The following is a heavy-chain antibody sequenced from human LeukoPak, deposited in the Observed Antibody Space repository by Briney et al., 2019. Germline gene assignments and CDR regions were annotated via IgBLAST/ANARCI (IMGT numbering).Heavy chain of an antibody. CDR2: IRSDGSST. J-gene: IGHJ3*01. V-gene: IGHV3-74*01. CDR3: ARSRGFHSMDSFPV. Sequence: GGSLRLSCAASGFTFSSYWMHWVRQAPGKGLVWVSRIRSDGSSTTYADSVKGRFTISRDNANNSLFLHMNSLRAEDTAVYYCARSRGFHSMDSFPVWGQGTMVIVSS. CDR1: GFTFSSYW. D-gene: IGHD3-10*01.